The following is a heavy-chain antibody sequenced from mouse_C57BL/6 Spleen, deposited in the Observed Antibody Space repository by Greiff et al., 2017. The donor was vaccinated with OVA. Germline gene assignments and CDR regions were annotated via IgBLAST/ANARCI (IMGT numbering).Heavy chain of an antibody. CDR3: AREVTGTFDY. CDR2: ISSGSSTI. CDR1: GFTFSDYG. D-gene: IGHD4-1*01. V-gene: IGHV5-17*01. Sequence: EVKLVESGGGLVKPGGSLKLSCAASGFTFSDYGMHWVRQAPEKGLEWVAYISSGSSTIYYADTVKGRFTISRDNAKNTLFLQMTSLRSEDTAMYYCAREVTGTFDYWGQGTTLTVSS. J-gene: IGHJ2*01.